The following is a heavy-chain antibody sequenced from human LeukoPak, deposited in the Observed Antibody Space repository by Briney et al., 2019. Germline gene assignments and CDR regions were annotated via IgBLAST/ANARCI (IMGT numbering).Heavy chain of an antibody. CDR2: IYYSRST. CDR1: GGSISSYY. Sequence: PSETLSLTCTVSGGSISSYYWSWIRQPPGKGLEWIGYIYYSRSTNYNPSLKSRVTISVDTSKNQFSLKLSSVTAADTAVYYCARRLRLDWFDPWGQGTLVTVSS. D-gene: IGHD6-19*01. CDR3: ARRLRLDWFDP. J-gene: IGHJ5*02. V-gene: IGHV4-59*08.